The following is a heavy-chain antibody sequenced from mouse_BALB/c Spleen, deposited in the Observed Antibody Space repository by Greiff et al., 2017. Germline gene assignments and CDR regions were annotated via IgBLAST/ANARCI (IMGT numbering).Heavy chain of an antibody. CDR1: GFTFNTYA. CDR2: IRSKSNNYAT. V-gene: IGHV10-1*02. J-gene: IGHJ3*01. D-gene: IGHD2-14*01. Sequence: EVQVVESGGGLVQPKGSLKLSCAASGFTFNTYAMNWVRQAPGKGLEWVARIRSKSNNYATYYADSVKDRFTISRDDSQSMLYLQMNNLKTEDTAMYYCVRGNRYDAWFAYWGQGTLVTVSA. CDR3: VRGNRYDAWFAY.